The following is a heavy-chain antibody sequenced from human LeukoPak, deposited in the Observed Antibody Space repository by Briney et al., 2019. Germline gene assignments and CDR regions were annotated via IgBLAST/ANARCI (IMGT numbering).Heavy chain of an antibody. CDR1: GFTFSNYW. CDR2: ISPRGDIT. D-gene: IGHD3-10*01. J-gene: IGHJ4*02. CDR3: AKDDAWLQFGE. Sequence: GGSLRLSCAASGFTFSNYWMFWVRQAPGKGLQWVSGISPRGDITYYADSAKGRFTISRDNSKNTLYLEVISLTAEDTAVYYCAKDDAWLQFGEWSQGTLVTVSS. V-gene: IGHV3-23*01.